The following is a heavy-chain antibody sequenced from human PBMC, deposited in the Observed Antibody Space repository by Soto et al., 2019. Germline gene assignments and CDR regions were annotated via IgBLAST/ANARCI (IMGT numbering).Heavy chain of an antibody. J-gene: IGHJ5*02. CDR1: GFTFSSFA. D-gene: IGHD6-25*01. CDR2: IWNDGRNK. Sequence: GGSLRLSCAASGFTFSSFAMHWVRQAPGKGLEWVAVIWNDGRNKYYVDSVKGRFTISRDNYKNTLYLEMNRLRAEDTAVYFCAGGIISCGPAAAWLDPWGQGTLVTVS. V-gene: IGHV3-33*01. CDR3: AGGIISCGPAAAWLDP.